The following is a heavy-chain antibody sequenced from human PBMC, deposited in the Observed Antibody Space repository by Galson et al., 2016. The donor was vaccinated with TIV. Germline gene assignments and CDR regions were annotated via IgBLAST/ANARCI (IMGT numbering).Heavy chain of an antibody. Sequence: PALVKPPQTLTLTCTFSGFSLSTYGMSVGWIRQPPGKALEWLARIDWDDDKFYNSSLKTRLTISKDISRNQVVLTMTNMEPVDTATYYCARAPISIFGLATSYYFDYWGQGTLVTVSS. V-gene: IGHV2-70*17. CDR2: IDWDDDK. CDR1: GFSLSTYGMS. D-gene: IGHD3-3*01. CDR3: ARAPISIFGLATSYYFDY. J-gene: IGHJ4*02.